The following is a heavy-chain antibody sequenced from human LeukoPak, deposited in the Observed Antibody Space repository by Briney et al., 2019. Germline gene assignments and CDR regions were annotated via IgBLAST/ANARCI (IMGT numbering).Heavy chain of an antibody. CDR3: AKALSGYDFLSFDP. Sequence: GGSLRLSCAASGFTFSSYTMSWVRQAPGKGLEWVSAISGSGGSTYYADSVKGRFTISRDNSKNTLYLQMNSLRAEDTAVYYCAKALSGYDFLSFDPWGQGTLVTVSS. CDR2: ISGSGGST. D-gene: IGHD5-12*01. J-gene: IGHJ5*02. CDR1: GFTFSSYT. V-gene: IGHV3-23*01.